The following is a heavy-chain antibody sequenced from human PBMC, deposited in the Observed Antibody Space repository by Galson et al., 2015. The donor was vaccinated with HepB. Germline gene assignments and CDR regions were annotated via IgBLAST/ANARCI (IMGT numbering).Heavy chain of an antibody. CDR3: ARHPHYYDSSGYSGEPEYFQH. CDR1: GYSFTSYW. D-gene: IGHD3-22*01. CDR2: IDPSDSYT. V-gene: IGHV5-10-1*01. J-gene: IGHJ1*01. Sequence: QSGAEVKKPGESLRISCKGSGYSFTSYWTSWVRQMPGKGLEWMGRIDPSDSYTNYSPSFQGHVTISADKSISTAYLQWSSLKASDTAMYYYARHPHYYDSSGYSGEPEYFQHWGQGTLVTVSS.